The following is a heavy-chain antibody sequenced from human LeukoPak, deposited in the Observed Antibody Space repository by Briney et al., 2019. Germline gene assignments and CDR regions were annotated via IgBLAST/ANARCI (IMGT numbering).Heavy chain of an antibody. CDR2: IYYSGST. CDR1: GGSISSSNW. J-gene: IGHJ3*02. D-gene: IGHD2/OR15-2a*01. V-gene: IGHV4-4*02. CDR3: ARILSDAFDI. Sequence: PSETLSLTCAVSGGSISSSNWWSWVRQPPGKGLEWIGGIYYSGSTYYNPSLKSRVTISVDTSKNQFSLKLSSVTAADTAVYYCARILSDAFDIWGQGTMVTVSS.